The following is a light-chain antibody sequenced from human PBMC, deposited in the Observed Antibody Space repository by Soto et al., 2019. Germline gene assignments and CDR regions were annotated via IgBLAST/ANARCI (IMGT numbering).Light chain of an antibody. J-gene: IGKJ1*01. V-gene: IGKV1-39*01. CDR2: AAS. Sequence: DIQMTQSPSSLSASVGDRITITGLASQSISSYLNWYQQKPGKAPKLLIYAASSLQSGVPSRFSGSGSGTDFTLTISSLQPEDFATYYCQQSYSTPRTFGQGTQVDI. CDR3: QQSYSTPRT. CDR1: QSISSY.